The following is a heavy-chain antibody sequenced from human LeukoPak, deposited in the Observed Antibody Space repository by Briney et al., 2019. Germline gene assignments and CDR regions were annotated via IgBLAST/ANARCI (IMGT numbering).Heavy chain of an antibody. Sequence: RGESLKISCKGSGYSFTSYWISLVRQMPGKGLEWMGRIDPSDSYTNYSPSFQGHVTISPDKSISTAYLQWSSLKASDTAMYYCARPVRNSYTMVRGGNWFDPWGQGTLVTVSS. CDR2: IDPSDSYT. CDR3: ARPVRNSYTMVRGGNWFDP. V-gene: IGHV5-10-1*01. CDR1: GYSFTSYW. J-gene: IGHJ5*02. D-gene: IGHD3-10*01.